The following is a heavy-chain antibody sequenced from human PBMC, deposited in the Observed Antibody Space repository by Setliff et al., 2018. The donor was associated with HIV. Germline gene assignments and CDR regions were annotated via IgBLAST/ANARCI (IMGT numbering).Heavy chain of an antibody. D-gene: IGHD5-12*01. CDR2: ISGSGGST. CDR1: SFAFADYA. V-gene: IGHV3-23*01. CDR3: ARVVATFHYYSYMDV. J-gene: IGHJ6*03. Sequence: GGSLRLSCTPYSFAFADYAVSWVRQAPGKGLEWVSAISGSGGSTYYADSVKGRFTISRDNAKNSQYLQMDSLRAEDTAVYYCARVVATFHYYSYMDVWGKGTTVTVSS.